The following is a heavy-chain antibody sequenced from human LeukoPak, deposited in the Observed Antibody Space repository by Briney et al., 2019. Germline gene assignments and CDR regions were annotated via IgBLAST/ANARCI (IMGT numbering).Heavy chain of an antibody. CDR1: GGSMSSYY. Sequence: MPSETLSLTCTVSGGSMSSYYWGWIRQPPGKGPEWIGYVYYSGTTNYNPSLRSRVTISVDTSKNQFSLKLSSVTAADTAVYYCARGGIQLWSNNWVDPWGQGILVTVSS. J-gene: IGHJ5*02. CDR2: VYYSGTT. V-gene: IGHV4-59*01. CDR3: ARGGIQLWSNNWVDP. D-gene: IGHD5-18*01.